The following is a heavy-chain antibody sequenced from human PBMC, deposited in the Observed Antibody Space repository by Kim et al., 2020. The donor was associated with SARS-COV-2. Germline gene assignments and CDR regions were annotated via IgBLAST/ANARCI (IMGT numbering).Heavy chain of an antibody. J-gene: IGHJ5*02. D-gene: IGHD2-2*01. CDR3: ARGPDPRTSCCYLNR. CDR2: INHSGST. CDR1: GGSFSGYY. Sequence: SETLSLTCAVYGGSFSGYYWSWIRQPPGKGLEWIGEINHSGSTNYNPSLKSRVTISVDTSKNQFSLKLSSVTAADTAVYYCARGPDPRTSCCYLNRWGQGTLVTVSS. V-gene: IGHV4-34*01.